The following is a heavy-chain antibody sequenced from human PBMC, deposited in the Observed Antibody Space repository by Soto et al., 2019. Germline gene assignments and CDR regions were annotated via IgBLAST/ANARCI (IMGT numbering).Heavy chain of an antibody. J-gene: IGHJ4*02. CDR1: GYTFTSYA. D-gene: IGHD6-13*01. Sequence: QVQLVQSGAEVKKPGASVKVSCKSSGYTFTSYAMHWVRQAPGQRLEWMGWINAGNGNTKYSQKFQGRVTITRDTSASTAYMELSSLRSEDTAVYYCARDRNLYSSSWFPFDYWGQGTLVTVSS. V-gene: IGHV1-3*01. CDR3: ARDRNLYSSSWFPFDY. CDR2: INAGNGNT.